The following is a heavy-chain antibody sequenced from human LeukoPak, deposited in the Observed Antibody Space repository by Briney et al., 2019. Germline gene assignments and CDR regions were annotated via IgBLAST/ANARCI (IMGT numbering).Heavy chain of an antibody. D-gene: IGHD4-11*01. J-gene: IGHJ5*02. V-gene: IGHV3-7*01. Sequence: PGGSLRLSCAASGFTFSSYWMSWVRQAPGKGLEWVANIKQDGSEKYYVDSVKGRFTISRDNAKNSLYLQVSSLRAEDTAVYYCARDSYTDLRSGFDPWGQGTLVTVSS. CDR3: ARDSYTDLRSGFDP. CDR1: GFTFSSYW. CDR2: IKQDGSEK.